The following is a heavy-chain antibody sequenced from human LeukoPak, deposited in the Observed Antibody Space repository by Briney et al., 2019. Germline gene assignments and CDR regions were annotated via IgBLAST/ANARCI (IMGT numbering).Heavy chain of an antibody. CDR1: GFMFSNYG. V-gene: IGHV3-21*01. CDR3: AELGITMIGGV. D-gene: IGHD3-10*02. J-gene: IGHJ6*04. CDR2: ISSSRSSI. Sequence: GGSLRLSCVASGFMFSNYGMNWVRQAPGKGLEWVSYISSSRSSISYADSVKGRFTISRDNAKNSLYLQMNSLRAEDTAVYYCAELGITMIGGVWGKGTTVTISS.